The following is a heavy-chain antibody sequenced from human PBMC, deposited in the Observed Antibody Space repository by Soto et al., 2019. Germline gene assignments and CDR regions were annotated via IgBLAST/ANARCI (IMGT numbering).Heavy chain of an antibody. V-gene: IGHV4-59*08. CDR1: GGSISSYY. CDR2: IYYSGST. CDR3: ARHLGYCSSTNCYAWFAP. Sequence: PSETLSLTCTVSGGSISSYYWSWIRQPPGKGLEWIGYIYYSGSTNYNPSLKSRVTISADTSKNQFSLELSSVTAADTAVYYCARHLGYCSSTNCYAWFAPWGQGTLVTVSS. J-gene: IGHJ5*02. D-gene: IGHD2-2*01.